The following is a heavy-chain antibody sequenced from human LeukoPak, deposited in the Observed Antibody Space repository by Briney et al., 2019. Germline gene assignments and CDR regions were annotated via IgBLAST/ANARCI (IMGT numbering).Heavy chain of an antibody. J-gene: IGHJ4*02. D-gene: IGHD1-26*01. CDR3: ARWTWDHDLFDY. CDR2: ISSSGSTI. V-gene: IGHV3-48*03. CDR1: GFTFSSYE. Sequence: PGGSLRLSCAASGFTFSSYEMNWVRQAPGKGLEWVSYISSSGSTIYYADSVKGRFTISRDNAKNSLYLQMNSQRAEDTAVYYCARWTWDHDLFDYWGQGTLVTVSS.